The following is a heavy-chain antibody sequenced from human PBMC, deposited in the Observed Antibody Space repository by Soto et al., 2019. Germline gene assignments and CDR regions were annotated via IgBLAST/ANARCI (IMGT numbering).Heavy chain of an antibody. J-gene: IGHJ4*02. CDR1: GGSISSSNW. V-gene: IGHV4-4*02. D-gene: IGHD6-13*01. CDR3: AGQVKGSNIAAARDWGYFDY. CDR2: IYHSGST. Sequence: SETLSLTCAVSGGSISSSNWWSWVRQPPGKGLEWIGEIYHSGSTNYNPSLKSRVTISVDKSKNQFSLKLSSVTAADTAVYYCAGQVKGSNIAAARDWGYFDYWGQGTLVTVSS.